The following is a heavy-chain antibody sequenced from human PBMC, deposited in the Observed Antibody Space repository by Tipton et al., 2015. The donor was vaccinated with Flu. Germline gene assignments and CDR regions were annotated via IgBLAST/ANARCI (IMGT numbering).Heavy chain of an antibody. J-gene: IGHJ6*02. CDR1: GDSISTTIYY. D-gene: IGHD1-1*01. Sequence: TLSLTCTVSGDSISTTIYYWGWVRQPPGKGLEWIGSIYYSGTTYYNPSLKSRVTISVDASKNEFSLTLASLTAADTAVYYCARDLWNDRRAYYYYGVVVWGRGTTVTVSS. CDR3: ARDLWNDRRAYYYYGVVV. CDR2: IYYSGTT. V-gene: IGHV4-39*07.